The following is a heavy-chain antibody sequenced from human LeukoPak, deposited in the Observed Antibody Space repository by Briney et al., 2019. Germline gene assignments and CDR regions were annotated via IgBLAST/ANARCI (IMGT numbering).Heavy chain of an antibody. D-gene: IGHD2/OR15-2a*01. CDR2: IYGSGSTR. CDR3: VSFYETY. CDR1: GFTFSTYA. J-gene: IGHJ4*02. V-gene: IGHV3-23*05. Sequence: GGSLRLSCAASGFTFSTYAMNWVRQAPGKGLEWVSGIYGSGSTRYYADSVKGRFTISKDNAKNTVYLQMNSLRAEDTAVYYCVSFYETYWGRGTLVTVSS.